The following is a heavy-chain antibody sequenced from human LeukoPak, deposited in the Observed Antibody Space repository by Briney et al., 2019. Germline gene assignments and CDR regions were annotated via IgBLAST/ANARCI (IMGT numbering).Heavy chain of an antibody. CDR1: GFSFSSYA. Sequence: GGSLRLSCAASGFSFSSYAMNWVRQAPGKGLEWISYIDGGSTDIYYADSVKGRFTISRDNAKNSLYLQMNSLRVEDTAVFYCARDRLSGYSGYVMGYWGQGTPVTVSS. CDR2: IDGGSTDI. D-gene: IGHD5-12*01. CDR3: ARDRLSGYSGYVMGY. V-gene: IGHV3-48*01. J-gene: IGHJ4*02.